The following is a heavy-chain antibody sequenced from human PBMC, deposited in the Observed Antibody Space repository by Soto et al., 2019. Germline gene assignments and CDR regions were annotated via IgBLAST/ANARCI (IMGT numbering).Heavy chain of an antibody. CDR2: ISYDGSNK. CDR3: ARGGYSGYDTFLHY. D-gene: IGHD5-12*01. CDR1: GFTFSSYA. Sequence: QVQLVESGGGVVQPGRSLRLSCAASGFTFSSYAMHWVRQAPGKGLEWVAVISYDGSNKYYADSVKGRFTISRDNSKNTLYLQMNSLRAEDTAVYYCARGGYSGYDTFLHYWGQGTLVTVSS. V-gene: IGHV3-30-3*01. J-gene: IGHJ4*02.